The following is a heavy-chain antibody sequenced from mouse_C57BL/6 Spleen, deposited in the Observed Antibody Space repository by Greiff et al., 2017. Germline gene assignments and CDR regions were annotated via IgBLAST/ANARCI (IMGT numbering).Heavy chain of an antibody. D-gene: IGHD6-5*01. V-gene: IGHV2-2*01. Sequence: VMLVESGPGLVQPSQSLSITCTVSGFSLTSYGVHWVRQSPGKGLEWLGVIWSGGSTDYNAAFISRLSISKDNSKSQVFFKMNSLQADDTAIYYCAAPYDYYAMDDWGQGTSVTVSS. CDR3: AAPYDYYAMDD. CDR2: IWSGGST. CDR1: GFSLTSYG. J-gene: IGHJ4*01.